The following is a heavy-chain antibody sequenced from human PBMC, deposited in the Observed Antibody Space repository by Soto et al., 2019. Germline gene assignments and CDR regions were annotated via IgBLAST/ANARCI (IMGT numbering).Heavy chain of an antibody. D-gene: IGHD1-26*01. CDR3: ARAVVGTTIGEFDD. Sequence: SVKVSRKASGGTFSSYAISWVRQAPGQGLEWMGGIIPIFGTANYAQKFQGRVTITADESTSTAYMELSSLRSEDTAVYYCARAVVGTTIGEFDDWGQGTLVTVSS. J-gene: IGHJ4*02. CDR2: IIPIFGTA. CDR1: GGTFSSYA. V-gene: IGHV1-69*13.